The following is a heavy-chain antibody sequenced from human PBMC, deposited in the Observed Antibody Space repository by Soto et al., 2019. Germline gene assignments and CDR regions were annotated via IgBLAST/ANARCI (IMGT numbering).Heavy chain of an antibody. CDR2: ISWNSASI. CDR1: GFTFDDYA. J-gene: IGHJ4*02. Sequence: DVHLVESGGGLVQPGRSLRLSCAASGFTFDDYAMHWVRQAPGKGLEWVSDISWNSASIGYADSVKGRFTISRDNAKNSLYLQMNSLRPEDTALYYCAKDISRTRTTYYFEYWGQGTLVTVSS. D-gene: IGHD1-1*01. V-gene: IGHV3-9*01. CDR3: AKDISRTRTTYYFEY.